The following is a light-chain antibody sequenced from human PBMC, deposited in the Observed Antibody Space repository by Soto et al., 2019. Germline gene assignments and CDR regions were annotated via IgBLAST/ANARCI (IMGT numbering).Light chain of an antibody. Sequence: ALRMTQSPSSLSASTGDRVTITCRASQGISSYLAWYQQKPGKAPKLLIYAASTLQSGVPSRFSGSGSGTDFTLTISCLQSEDFATYYCQQYYSYPPGFGGGTKVEIK. V-gene: IGKV1-8*01. CDR1: QGISSY. J-gene: IGKJ4*01. CDR2: AAS. CDR3: QQYYSYPPG.